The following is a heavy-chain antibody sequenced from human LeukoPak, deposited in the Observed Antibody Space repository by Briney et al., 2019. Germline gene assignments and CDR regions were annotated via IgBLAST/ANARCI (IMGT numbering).Heavy chain of an antibody. CDR3: ARHEENPGFSGQ. V-gene: IGHV3-7*01. CDR1: GFTFSRYW. J-gene: IGHJ4*02. Sequence: GGSLRLSCAASGFTFSRYWMSWVRQTPGKGLEWVANINQDGGGKYYVDSVKGRFTISRDNAKNSLYLQMNSLTAEDTAIYYCARHEENPGFSGQWGQGTLVTVSS. CDR2: INQDGGGK. D-gene: IGHD3-3*02.